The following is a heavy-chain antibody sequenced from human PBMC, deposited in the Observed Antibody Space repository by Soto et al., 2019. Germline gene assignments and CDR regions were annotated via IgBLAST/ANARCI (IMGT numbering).Heavy chain of an antibody. J-gene: IGHJ4*02. D-gene: IGHD5-18*01. CDR1: GGSISRYY. V-gene: IGHV4-4*07. CDR3: ARDTAQLWYPLWYFDY. Sequence: LDIRPFAETVSGGSISRYYWSWIRQPAGKGVEWIGRIYTSGSTHYNHSLKSRVTRSVDTAKNQFSLQLSSLTAADTAVYYCARDTAQLWYPLWYFDYWGQGTRVTGS. CDR2: IYTSGST.